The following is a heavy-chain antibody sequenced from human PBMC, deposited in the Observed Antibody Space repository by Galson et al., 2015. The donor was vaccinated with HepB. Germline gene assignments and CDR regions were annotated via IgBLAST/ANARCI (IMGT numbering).Heavy chain of an antibody. Sequence: SVKVSCKASGGTFSSYAISWVRQAPGQGLEWMGGIIPIFGTANYAQKFQGRVTITADESTSTAYMELSSLRSEDTAVYYCASHRASLIIPAAYGSWGQGTLVTVSS. CDR3: ASHRASLIIPAAYGS. J-gene: IGHJ5*02. CDR2: IIPIFGTA. V-gene: IGHV1-69*13. D-gene: IGHD2-2*01. CDR1: GGTFSSYA.